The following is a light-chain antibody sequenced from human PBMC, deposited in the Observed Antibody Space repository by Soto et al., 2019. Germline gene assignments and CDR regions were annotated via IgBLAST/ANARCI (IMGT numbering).Light chain of an antibody. CDR3: QQYYSYPWT. V-gene: IGKV1-8*01. CDR2: AAS. J-gene: IGKJ1*01. Sequence: AIRMTQSPSSFSASTGDRVTITCRASQGISSYLAWYQQKPGKAPKLLIYAASTLQSGDPSRFSGSGSGTDFTLTISCLQSEDFATYYCQQYYSYPWTFGQGT. CDR1: QGISSY.